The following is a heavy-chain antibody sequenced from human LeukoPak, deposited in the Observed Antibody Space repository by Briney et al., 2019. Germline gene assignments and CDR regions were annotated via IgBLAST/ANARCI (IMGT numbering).Heavy chain of an antibody. D-gene: IGHD3-10*01. CDR3: ARDPGAMVRGVIKGY. J-gene: IGHJ4*02. CDR1: GFTFSSYW. V-gene: IGHV3-21*01. Sequence: GGSLRLSCAASGFTFSSYWMSWVRQAPGKGLEWVSSISSSSSYIYYADSVKGRFTISRDNAKNSLYLQMNSLRAEDTAVYYCARDPGAMVRGVIKGYWGQGTLVTVSS. CDR2: ISSSSSYI.